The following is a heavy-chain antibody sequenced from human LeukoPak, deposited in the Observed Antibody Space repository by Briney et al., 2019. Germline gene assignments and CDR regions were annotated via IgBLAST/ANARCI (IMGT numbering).Heavy chain of an antibody. D-gene: IGHD2-15*01. CDR3: PRWRGVVVAASVLYYYGMDV. CDR1: GGSFSGYY. J-gene: IGHJ6*02. V-gene: IGHV4-34*01. CDR2: INHSGST. Sequence: SETLSLTCAVYGGSFSGYYWSWIRQPPGKGLEWIGEINHSGSTNYNPSLKSRVTISVDTSKNQFSLQLSSVTAADTAVYYCPRWRGVVVAASVLYYYGMDVWGQGTTVTVSS.